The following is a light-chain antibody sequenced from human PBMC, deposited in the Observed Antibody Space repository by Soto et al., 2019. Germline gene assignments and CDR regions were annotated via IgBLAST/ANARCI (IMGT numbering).Light chain of an antibody. CDR3: QSYESSLSGWV. CDR1: SSNIGAGYD. Sequence: QSVLTQPPSVSGAPGQRVTISCTGSSSNIGAGYDVHWYQQLPGTAPKLLIYGNSNRPSGVPDRFSGSKSGTSASLAITGLQAEDEADYYCQSYESSLSGWVFGGGTKLTAL. V-gene: IGLV1-40*01. CDR2: GNS. J-gene: IGLJ3*02.